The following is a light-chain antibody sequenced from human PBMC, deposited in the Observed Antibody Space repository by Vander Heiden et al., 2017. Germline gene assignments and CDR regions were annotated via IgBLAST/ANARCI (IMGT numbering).Light chain of an antibody. J-gene: IGLJ1*01. CDR3: AAWDDSVNGYV. CDR1: SSKIGSNS. CDR2: SND. Sequence: QSVLTQPPSASGTPGQRVTISCSGSSSKIGSNSVNWYQQLPGMAPELLIYSNDQRPAGVPDRFSGSKSGTSASLAISGLQSEDEADYYCAAWDDSVNGYVFGIGTKVSVL. V-gene: IGLV1-44*01.